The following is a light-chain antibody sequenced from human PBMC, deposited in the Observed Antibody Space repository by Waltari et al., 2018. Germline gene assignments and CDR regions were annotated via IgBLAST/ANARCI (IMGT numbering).Light chain of an antibody. J-gene: IGKJ2*01. CDR3: QQYYSSPYT. CDR2: WAS. CDR1: QSILYSYNNKKY. Sequence: DIVMNQSPDSLAVSLGARATINRKPSQSILYSYNNKKYLAWYQQKPGQPPKLLIYWASTRESGVPDRFSGSGSGTDFTLTISSLQAEDVAVYYCQQYYSSPYTFGQGTKLEIK. V-gene: IGKV4-1*01.